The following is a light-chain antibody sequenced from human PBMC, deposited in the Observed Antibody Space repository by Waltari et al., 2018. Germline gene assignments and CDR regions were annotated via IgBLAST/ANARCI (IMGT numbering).Light chain of an antibody. V-gene: IGLV1-44*01. CDR1: ASNIGRKH. J-gene: IGLJ1*01. CDR3: VAWDDSLRGPV. CDR2: SND. Sequence: QSILTQPPSVSGTPRQRVTISCSGSASNIGRKHVTWYQHLPGPAPKIVISSNDQRPSGVPDRFSGSKSGTSASLAINGLQSEDEADYYCVAWDDSLRGPVFGTGTKVTVL.